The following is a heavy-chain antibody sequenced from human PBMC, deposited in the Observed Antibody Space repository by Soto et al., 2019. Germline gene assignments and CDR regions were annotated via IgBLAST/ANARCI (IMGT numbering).Heavy chain of an antibody. CDR3: AKLEDSSVYYYPDYYYYYGMDV. CDR1: GFTFSSHS. D-gene: IGHD3-22*01. J-gene: IGHJ6*02. V-gene: IGHV3-21*01. CDR2: ISSSSSYI. Sequence: PGGSLRLSCAASGFTFSSHSMNLVRQAPGKGLGWVSSISSSSSYIYYADSVKGRFTISRDNGKNSLYLQMNGLRAEDTAVYYCAKLEDSSVYYYPDYYYYYGMDVWGQGTTGTVSS.